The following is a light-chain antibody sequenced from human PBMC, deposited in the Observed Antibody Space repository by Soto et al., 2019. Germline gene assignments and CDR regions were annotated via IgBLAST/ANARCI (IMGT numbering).Light chain of an antibody. CDR2: DAS. J-gene: IGKJ2*01. CDR1: QSSSGW. V-gene: IGKV1-5*01. Sequence: DIQMTQSPSTLSVSVGDGVSITGRASQSSSGWLSWYQQKPGKAPTLLIYDASSLQSCFPSRFSGSGSGPDFTLTISTLQTDDLASYDRQQDNYYPSPFGHRTQLEIK. CDR3: QQDNYYPSP.